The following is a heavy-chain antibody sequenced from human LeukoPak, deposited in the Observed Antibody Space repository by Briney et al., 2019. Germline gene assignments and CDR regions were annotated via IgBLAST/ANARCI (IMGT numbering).Heavy chain of an antibody. D-gene: IGHD6-19*01. Sequence: QSGGSLRLSCAASGFTFSSYGMHWVRQAPGKGLEWVAVISYDGSNKYYADSVKGRFTISRDNSKNTLYLQMNSLRAEDTAFYYCARDPGDILVAGTFDYWGQGTLVTVSS. V-gene: IGHV3-30*03. CDR2: ISYDGSNK. J-gene: IGHJ4*02. CDR1: GFTFSSYG. CDR3: ARDPGDILVAGTFDY.